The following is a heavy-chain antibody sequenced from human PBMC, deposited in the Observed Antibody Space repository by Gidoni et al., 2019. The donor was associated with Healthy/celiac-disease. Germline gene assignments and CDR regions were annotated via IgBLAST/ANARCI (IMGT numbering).Heavy chain of an antibody. D-gene: IGHD4-17*01. V-gene: IGHV4-34*01. CDR2: INHSGST. CDR3: AIRRVYGNFDY. Sequence: QVQLQQWGAGLLKPSETLSLTCAVYGGSFSGYYWSWIRQPPGKGLEWIGEINHSGSTNYNPSLKSRVTISVDTSKNQFSLKLSSVTAADTAVYYCAIRRVYGNFDYWGQGTLVTVSS. CDR1: GGSFSGYY. J-gene: IGHJ4*02.